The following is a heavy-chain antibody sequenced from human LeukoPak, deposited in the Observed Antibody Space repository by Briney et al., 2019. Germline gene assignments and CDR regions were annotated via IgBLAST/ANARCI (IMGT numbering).Heavy chain of an antibody. CDR3: AKSTRPYYYYYMDV. J-gene: IGHJ6*03. V-gene: IGHV3-23*01. CDR1: GFTFSSYA. CDR2: ISGSGGST. Sequence: PGGSLRLSCAASGFTFSSYAMSWVRQAPGKGLEWVSAISGSGGSTYYADSVKGRFTISRDNSKNTLYLQMNSLRAEDTAVYYCAKSTRPYYYYYMDVWCKGTTVTVSS. D-gene: IGHD6-6*01.